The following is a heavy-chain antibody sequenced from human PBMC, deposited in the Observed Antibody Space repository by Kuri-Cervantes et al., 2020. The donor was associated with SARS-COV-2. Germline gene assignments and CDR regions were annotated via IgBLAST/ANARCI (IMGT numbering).Heavy chain of an antibody. D-gene: IGHD3-16*02. CDR1: GLTFSSYG. CDR3: ARDTVRGVIRYYFDY. V-gene: IGHV3-33*08. CDR2: IWYDGSNK. J-gene: IGHJ4*02. Sequence: GGSLRLSCAASGLTFSSYGMHWVRQAPGKGLEWVAVIWYDGSNKYYADSVKGRFTISRDNSKNTLYLQMTSLRAEDTAVYYCARDTVRGVIRYYFDYWGQGTLVTVPQ.